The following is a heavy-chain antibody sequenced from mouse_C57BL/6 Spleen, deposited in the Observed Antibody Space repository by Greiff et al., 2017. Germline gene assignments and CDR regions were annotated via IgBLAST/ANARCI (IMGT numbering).Heavy chain of an antibody. Sequence: EVQLQQSGPELVKPGASVKIPCKASGYTFTDYNMDWVKQSHGKSLEWIGDINPNNGGTIYNQKFKGKATLTVDKSSSTAYMELRSLTSEDTAVYYCGRREIDGSWYFDVWGTGTTVTVSS. CDR1: GYTFTDYN. J-gene: IGHJ1*03. D-gene: IGHD2-3*01. CDR2: INPNNGGT. V-gene: IGHV1-18*01. CDR3: GRREIDGSWYFDV.